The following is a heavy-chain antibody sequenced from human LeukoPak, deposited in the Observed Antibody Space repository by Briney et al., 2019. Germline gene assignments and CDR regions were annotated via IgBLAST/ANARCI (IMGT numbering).Heavy chain of an antibody. CDR2: ISGSGGST. Sequence: GGSLRLSCAASGFTFSSYAMSWVRQAPGKGLEWVSAISGSGGSTYYADSVKGRFTISRDNSKNTLYLQMNSLRAEDTAVYYCARGYSSSPHFDYWGQGTLVTVSS. J-gene: IGHJ4*02. V-gene: IGHV3-23*01. CDR3: ARGYSSSPHFDY. D-gene: IGHD6-6*01. CDR1: GFTFSSYA.